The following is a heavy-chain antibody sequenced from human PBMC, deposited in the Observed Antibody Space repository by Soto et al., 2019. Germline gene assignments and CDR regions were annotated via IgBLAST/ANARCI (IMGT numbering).Heavy chain of an antibody. CDR1: GGSFSGYY. CDR2: INHSGST. Sequence: SETLSLTCAVYGGSFSGYYWSWIRQPPGKGLEWIGEINHSGSTNYNPSLKSRVTISVDTSKNQFSLKLGSVTAADTAVYYCARGRGYCSSTSCLYYYYYMDVWGKGTTVTVSS. D-gene: IGHD2-2*01. J-gene: IGHJ6*03. CDR3: ARGRGYCSSTSCLYYYYYMDV. V-gene: IGHV4-34*01.